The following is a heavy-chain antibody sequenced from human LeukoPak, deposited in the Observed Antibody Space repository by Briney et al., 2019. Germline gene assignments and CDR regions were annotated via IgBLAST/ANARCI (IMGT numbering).Heavy chain of an antibody. V-gene: IGHV1-18*01. D-gene: IGHD3-22*01. CDR2: ISAYNGNT. CDR3: ARDDYDSSGSYFDY. J-gene: IGHJ4*02. Sequence: GASVMVSCKASGYTFTSYGISWVRQAPGQGLEWMGWISAYNGNTNYAQKLQGRVTMTTDTSTSTAYMELRSLRSDDTAVYYCARDDYDSSGSYFDYWGQGTLVTVSS. CDR1: GYTFTSYG.